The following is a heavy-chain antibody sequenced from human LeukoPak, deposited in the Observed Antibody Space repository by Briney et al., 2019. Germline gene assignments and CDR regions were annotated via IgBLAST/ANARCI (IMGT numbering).Heavy chain of an antibody. CDR2: INHSGST. CDR3: ARLPDGSGSYYSNWFDP. J-gene: IGHJ5*02. V-gene: IGHV4-34*01. CDR1: GGSFSGYY. D-gene: IGHD3-10*01. Sequence: SETLSLTCAVYGGSFSGYYWRWIRQPPGKGLEWIGEINHSGSTNYNPSLKSRVTISVDTSKNQFSLKLSSVTAADTAVYYCARLPDGSGSYYSNWFDPWGQGTLVTVSS.